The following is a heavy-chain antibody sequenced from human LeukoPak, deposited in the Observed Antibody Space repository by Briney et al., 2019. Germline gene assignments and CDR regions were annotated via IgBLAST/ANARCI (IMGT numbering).Heavy chain of an antibody. CDR3: ARGSEYYGSGSYYPHWYFDL. D-gene: IGHD3-10*01. CDR2: FYTSESS. CDR1: GGSISSYY. V-gene: IGHV4-4*07. J-gene: IGHJ2*01. Sequence: SETLSLTCIVSGGSISSYYWSWIRQPAGKGLEWNGRFYTSESSNYNPSLKSRVTMSVDTSKNQFSLKLSSVTAADTAVYYCARGSEYYGSGSYYPHWYFDLWGRGTLVTVSS.